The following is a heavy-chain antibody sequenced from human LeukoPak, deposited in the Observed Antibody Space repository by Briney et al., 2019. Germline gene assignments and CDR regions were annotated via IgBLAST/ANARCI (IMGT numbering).Heavy chain of an antibody. CDR1: GYSISSGYY. D-gene: IGHD6-13*01. CDR2: IYHSGST. CDR3: AGGEYSSSYGWFDP. J-gene: IGHJ5*02. Sequence: SETLSLTCTVSGYSISSGYYWGWIRQPPGKGLEWIGSIYHSGSTYYNPSLKSRVTMSVDTSKNQFSLKLSSVTAADTAVYYCAGGEYSSSYGWFDPWGQGTLVTVSS. V-gene: IGHV4-38-2*02.